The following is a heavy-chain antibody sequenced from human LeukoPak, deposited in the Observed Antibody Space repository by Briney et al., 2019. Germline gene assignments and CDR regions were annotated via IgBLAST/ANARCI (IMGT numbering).Heavy chain of an antibody. CDR1: GYTFTSYT. CDR3: AFRGVSDDFDY. V-gene: IGHV1-3*01. Sequence: GASVKVSCKASGYTFTSYTMHWVRQAPGQRLEWMGWINAGNGNTKFSQEFQGRVTITRDTSANTGYMELSSLRSEDTAVYYCAFRGVSDDFDYWGQGTLVTVSS. CDR2: INAGNGNT. J-gene: IGHJ4*02. D-gene: IGHD3-10*01.